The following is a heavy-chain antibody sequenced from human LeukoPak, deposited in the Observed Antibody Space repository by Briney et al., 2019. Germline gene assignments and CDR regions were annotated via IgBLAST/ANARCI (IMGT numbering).Heavy chain of an antibody. Sequence: GGSLRLSCAASGFTFSSYAMTWVRPAPGKGLEWVSSITNTGATTYYADSVKGRFTISRDNSKNTLYFQMNSLRVEDTAIYYCAKDRAGYSYGTFEAWGQGALVTVSS. CDR1: GFTFSSYA. CDR3: AKDRAGYSYGTFEA. D-gene: IGHD5-18*01. CDR2: ITNTGATT. V-gene: IGHV3-23*01. J-gene: IGHJ4*02.